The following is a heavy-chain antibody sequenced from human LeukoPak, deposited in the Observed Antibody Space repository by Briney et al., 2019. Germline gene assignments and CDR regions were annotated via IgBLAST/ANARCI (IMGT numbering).Heavy chain of an antibody. V-gene: IGHV4-39*07. CDR2: IYDSGST. CDR1: GGSIRSSYYY. Sequence: SETLSLTCTVSGGSIRSSYYYWGWIRQPPGKGLEWIGSIYDSGSTYYNPSLKSRVTISVDTSKNQFSLKLSSVTAADTAVYYCARMINWFDPWGQGTLVTVSS. CDR3: ARMINWFDP. J-gene: IGHJ5*02. D-gene: IGHD3-16*01.